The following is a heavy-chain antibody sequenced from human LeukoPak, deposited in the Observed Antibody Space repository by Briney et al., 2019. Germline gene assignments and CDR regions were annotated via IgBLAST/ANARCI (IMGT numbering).Heavy chain of an antibody. Sequence: GGSLRLSCAASGFNFSSYNMNWVRQAPGRGLEWVSSISSSSSYIYYADSVKGRFTISRDNAKNSLYLQMNSLRAEDTAVYYCAKVRWDNSGWYYLDSWGQGTLVTVSS. CDR1: GFNFSSYN. CDR3: AKVRWDNSGWYYLDS. CDR2: ISSSSSYI. V-gene: IGHV3-21*01. D-gene: IGHD6-19*01. J-gene: IGHJ4*02.